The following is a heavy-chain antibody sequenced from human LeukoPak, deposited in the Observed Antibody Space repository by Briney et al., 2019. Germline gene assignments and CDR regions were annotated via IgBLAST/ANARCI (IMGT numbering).Heavy chain of an antibody. Sequence: PSETLSLTCTVSGGSVSSGSYYWSWIRQPPGKGLEWIGYIYYTGSTNYNPSLKSRVTISVDTSKNQFSLRLSSVTAAETAVYYCATWRTAKTGFDYWGQGTLVTVSS. CDR2: IYYTGST. V-gene: IGHV4-61*01. J-gene: IGHJ4*02. CDR1: GGSVSSGSYY. D-gene: IGHD1-1*01. CDR3: ATWRTAKTGFDY.